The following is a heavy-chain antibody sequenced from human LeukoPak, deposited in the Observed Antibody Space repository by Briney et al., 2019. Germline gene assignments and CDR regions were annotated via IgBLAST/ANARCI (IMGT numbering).Heavy chain of an antibody. J-gene: IGHJ4*02. CDR3: ARVSGSGCVDF. CDR1: GFTVSSTY. D-gene: IGHD6-19*01. Sequence: PGGSLRLSCAASGFTVSSTYMSWVRQAPGKGLEWVSVIYSGGDTYYADSVKGRLTISRDNSKNTLYLQMNSLRAEGTAVYYCARVSGSGCVDFWGQGTLVTVSS. CDR2: IYSGGDT. V-gene: IGHV3-66*01.